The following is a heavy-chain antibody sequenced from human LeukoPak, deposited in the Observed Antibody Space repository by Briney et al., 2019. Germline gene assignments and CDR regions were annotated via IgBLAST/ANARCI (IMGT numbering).Heavy chain of an antibody. D-gene: IGHD6-6*01. CDR1: GGSISSSSYY. J-gene: IGHJ4*02. V-gene: IGHV4-39*01. CDR2: IYYSGST. Sequence: SETLSLTCTVSGGSISSSSYYWGWIRQPPGKGLEWIGSIYYSGSTYYNPSLRSRVTISVDTSKNQFSLKLSSVTAADTAVYYCARQESSSSQFDYWGQGTLVTVSS. CDR3: ARQESSSSQFDY.